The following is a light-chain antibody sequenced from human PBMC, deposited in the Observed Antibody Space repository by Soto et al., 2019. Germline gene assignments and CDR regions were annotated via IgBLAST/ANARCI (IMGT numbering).Light chain of an antibody. CDR3: HHFGNSPET. V-gene: IGKV3-20*01. J-gene: IGKJ1*01. Sequence: EVVLTHSPGTLSLSPGERATLSCRASQSVADSYLAWYQQKPGRAPRLLFYGATRRDTGIQDRFSGSGSGTDFTLTISTLEPDDFAVYYCHHFGNSPETFGQGTKVE. CDR1: QSVADSY. CDR2: GAT.